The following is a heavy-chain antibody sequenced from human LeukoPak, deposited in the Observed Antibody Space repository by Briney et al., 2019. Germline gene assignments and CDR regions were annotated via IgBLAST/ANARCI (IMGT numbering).Heavy chain of an antibody. D-gene: IGHD6-6*01. Sequence: PGGSLRLSCAASGFTFSSYWMSWVRQAPGKGLEWVANIKQDGSEKYYVDSVKGRFTISRDNAKNSLYLQMNSLRAEDTAVYYCAKRPSIIAARTYFDYWGQGTLVTVSS. CDR2: IKQDGSEK. CDR3: AKRPSIIAARTYFDY. CDR1: GFTFSSYW. V-gene: IGHV3-7*03. J-gene: IGHJ4*02.